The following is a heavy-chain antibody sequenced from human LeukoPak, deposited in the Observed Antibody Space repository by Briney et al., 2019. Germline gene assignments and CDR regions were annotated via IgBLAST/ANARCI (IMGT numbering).Heavy chain of an antibody. Sequence: PSETLSLTCTVSGGSISSYYWSWIRQPPGKGLEWIGYIYYSGSTNYNPSLKSRVTISVDTSKNQFSLKLSSVTAADTAVYYWARQRKDYGSGSYYKYWFDPWGQGTLVTVSS. CDR2: IYYSGST. CDR1: GGSISSYY. D-gene: IGHD3-10*01. CDR3: ARQRKDYGSGSYYKYWFDP. V-gene: IGHV4-59*08. J-gene: IGHJ5*02.